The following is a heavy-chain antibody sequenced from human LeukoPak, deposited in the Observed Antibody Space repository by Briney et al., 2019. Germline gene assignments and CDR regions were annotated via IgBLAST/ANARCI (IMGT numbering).Heavy chain of an antibody. Sequence: SETLSLICTVSGGSITSSSYYWGWIRQPPGKGLEWIGSIYHSGNTYNNPSLRSRVTISVDTSKDQFSLKLSSVTAADTAVYYCARSRYSLSPLDYWGQGTMVTVSS. CDR1: GGSITSSSYY. V-gene: IGHV4-39*01. J-gene: IGHJ4*02. D-gene: IGHD2-15*01. CDR2: IYHSGNT. CDR3: ARSRYSLSPLDY.